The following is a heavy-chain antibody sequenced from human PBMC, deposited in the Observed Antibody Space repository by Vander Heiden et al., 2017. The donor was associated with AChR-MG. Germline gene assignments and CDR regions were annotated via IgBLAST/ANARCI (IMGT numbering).Heavy chain of an antibody. CDR2: ISYDGSAK. V-gene: IGHV3-30*18. D-gene: IGHD6-13*01. CDR1: GFIFCSYG. Sequence: QVQLVESGGGVVQPGRAVRLSCAASGFIFCSYGIHWARQDPGQGLEWVAVISYDGSAKYYAGSVKGRFTISRDNSKNTLYLQMNSLRAEDTAMYYCAKGISSGYSTSWSPYYFDYWGQGTLVTVSS. CDR3: AKGISSGYSTSWSPYYFDY. J-gene: IGHJ4*02.